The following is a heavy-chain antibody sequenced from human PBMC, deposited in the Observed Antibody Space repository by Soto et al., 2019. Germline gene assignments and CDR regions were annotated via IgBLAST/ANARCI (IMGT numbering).Heavy chain of an antibody. Sequence: EFQVMQSGGGLVQPGGSLRLACAASGFPFSTTDMSWVRQAPGKGLEWVSTISGGGETTYYADSVKGRFTISRDNFKNTVYRQMDGLRVDDTALYYCAKKSGGFNTWGQGDLVTVSS. CDR2: ISGGGETT. J-gene: IGHJ5*02. CDR1: GFPFSTTD. D-gene: IGHD3-10*01. CDR3: AKKSGGFNT. V-gene: IGHV3-23*01.